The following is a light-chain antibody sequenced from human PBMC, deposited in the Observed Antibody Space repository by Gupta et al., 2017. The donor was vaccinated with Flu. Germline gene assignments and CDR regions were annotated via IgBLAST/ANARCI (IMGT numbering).Light chain of an antibody. V-gene: IGLV3-19*01. CDR1: SLRSYY. Sequence: SSELTQDPAVSVALGQTVRITCQGDSLRSYYASWYQQTPGQAPVLVIYGENKRPSGIPDRFSGSRSGNTASFTITGAQAEDEADYYCNSRDSSGNHLGVFGGGTKLTVL. J-gene: IGLJ3*02. CDR2: GEN. CDR3: NSRDSSGNHLGV.